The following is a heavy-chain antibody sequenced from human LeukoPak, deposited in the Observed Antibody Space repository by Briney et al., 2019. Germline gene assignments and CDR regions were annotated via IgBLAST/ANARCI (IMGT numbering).Heavy chain of an antibody. D-gene: IGHD3/OR15-3a*01. CDR3: ARDWTGAGSGWFDP. CDR1: GGSISSYY. CDR2: IYYSGST. V-gene: IGHV4-59*01. Sequence: SETLSLTWTVSGGSISSYYWSWIRQPPGKGLEWIGYIYYSGSTNYNPSLKSRVTISLDTSKNQFSLKLSSVTAADTAVYYCARDWTGAGSGWFDPWGQGTLVTVSS. J-gene: IGHJ5*02.